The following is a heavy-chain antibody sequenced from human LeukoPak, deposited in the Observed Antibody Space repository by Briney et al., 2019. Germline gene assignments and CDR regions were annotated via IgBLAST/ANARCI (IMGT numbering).Heavy chain of an antibody. CDR3: ARGHHSESYKADY. Sequence: TGGSLRLSCATSGFTFSRYAMSWVRQAAGKGLEWVSAMTGSGDTTYYADSVKGRFTISRDNSKNTLYLQMNSLRAEDTAVYYCARGHHSESYKADYWGQGTLVTVSS. CDR1: GFTFSRYA. J-gene: IGHJ4*02. D-gene: IGHD3-10*01. CDR2: MTGSGDTT. V-gene: IGHV3-23*01.